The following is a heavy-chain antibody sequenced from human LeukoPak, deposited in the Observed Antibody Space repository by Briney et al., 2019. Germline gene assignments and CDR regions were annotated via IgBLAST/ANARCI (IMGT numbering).Heavy chain of an antibody. CDR1: GFTFSSYE. CDR2: ISSSGSTI. Sequence: GGSLRLSCAASGFTFSSYEMNWVRQAPGKGLEWVSYISSSGSTIYYADSVKGRFTISRDNAKNSLYLQRNSLRAEDTAVYYCAELGITMIGGVWGKGTTVTISS. CDR3: AELGITMIGGV. J-gene: IGHJ6*04. V-gene: IGHV3-48*03. D-gene: IGHD3-10*02.